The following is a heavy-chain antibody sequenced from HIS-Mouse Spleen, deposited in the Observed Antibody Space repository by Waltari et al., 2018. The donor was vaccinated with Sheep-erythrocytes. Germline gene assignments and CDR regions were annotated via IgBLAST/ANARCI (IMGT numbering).Heavy chain of an antibody. J-gene: IGHJ4*02. D-gene: IGHD5-12*01. Sequence: QVQLVQSGAEVKKPGASVKVSCKASGYTFTSSAINWVRQATGQGLEWMGWMNPTSGNTGYAQKFQGRVTMTRNTSISTAYMELSSLRSEETAVYYCARGHYSGYDFDYWGQGTLVTVSS. V-gene: IGHV1-8*01. CDR1: GYTFTSSA. CDR3: ARGHYSGYDFDY. CDR2: MNPTSGNT.